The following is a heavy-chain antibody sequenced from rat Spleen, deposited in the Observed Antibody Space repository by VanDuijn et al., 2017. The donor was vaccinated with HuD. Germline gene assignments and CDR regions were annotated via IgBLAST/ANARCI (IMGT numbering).Heavy chain of an antibody. CDR3: ARWGGGSAFDY. J-gene: IGHJ2*01. CDR1: GYSITSGYG. D-gene: IGHD1-11*01. Sequence: EVQLQESGPGLVKPSQSLSLTCSVTGYSITSGYGWNWIRKFPGNKLEWMGYINSAGSTNYNPPLKSQIPITRDTSKNQFFLQLTSVTTGDTATYDCARWGGGSAFDYWGQGVMVTVSS. CDR2: INSAGST. V-gene: IGHV3-3*01.